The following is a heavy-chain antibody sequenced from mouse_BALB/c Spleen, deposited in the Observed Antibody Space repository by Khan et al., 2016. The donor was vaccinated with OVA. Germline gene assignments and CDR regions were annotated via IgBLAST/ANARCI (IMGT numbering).Heavy chain of an antibody. CDR3: ARSLYYSYGDALDY. D-gene: IGHD2-14*01. J-gene: IGHJ4*01. CDR1: GYSITSDYA. V-gene: IGHV3-2*02. CDR2: ISSTGST. Sequence: EVQLQESGPGLVKPSQSLSLTCTVTGYSITSDYAWNWIRQFPGNILEWVGYISSTGSTSYNPSLKSRISITRDTSKNQFFLQLRSVTSEDTATYYCARSLYYSYGDALDYWGRGTSVTVSS.